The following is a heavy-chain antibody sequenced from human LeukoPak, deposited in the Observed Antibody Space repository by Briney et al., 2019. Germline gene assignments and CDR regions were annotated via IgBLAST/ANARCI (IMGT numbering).Heavy chain of an antibody. CDR3: ARDYGGNSGWFDP. Sequence: ASVKVSCKASGYTFTSYDINWVRQATGQGLERMGWMNPNSGNTGYAQKFQGRVSMTRNTSTSTAYMELSSLRSEDTAVYYCARDYGGNSGWFDPWGQGTLVTVSS. CDR1: GYTFTSYD. D-gene: IGHD4-23*01. V-gene: IGHV1-8*01. J-gene: IGHJ5*02. CDR2: MNPNSGNT.